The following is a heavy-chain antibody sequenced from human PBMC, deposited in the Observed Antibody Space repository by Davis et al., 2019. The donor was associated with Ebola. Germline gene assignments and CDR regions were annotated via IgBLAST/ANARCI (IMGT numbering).Heavy chain of an antibody. CDR1: GGSFSGYY. D-gene: IGHD6-19*01. CDR3: ARGGDSSGWYREFDY. V-gene: IGHV4-34*01. CDR2: INHSGST. J-gene: IGHJ4*02. Sequence: SETLSLTCAVYGGSFSGYYWSWIRQPPGKGLEWIGEINHSGSTNYNPSLKSRVTISVDTSKNQFSLKLSSVTAADTAVYYCARGGDSSGWYREFDYWGQGTLVTVSS.